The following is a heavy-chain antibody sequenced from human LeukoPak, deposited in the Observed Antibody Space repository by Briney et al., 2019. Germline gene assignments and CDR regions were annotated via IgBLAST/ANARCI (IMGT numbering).Heavy chain of an antibody. J-gene: IGHJ4*02. CDR3: ARGGDDSGLYFAY. Sequence: ASVKVSCKASGYTFTGVYIHWVRQAPGQGLELMAWINPQSGATNYAQKFQGRVTMTRDMSINTAYMEVTSLRFDDTAVYYCARGGDDSGLYFAYWGQGTLVTVSS. CDR2: INPQSGAT. CDR1: GYTFTGVY. V-gene: IGHV1-2*02. D-gene: IGHD3-22*01.